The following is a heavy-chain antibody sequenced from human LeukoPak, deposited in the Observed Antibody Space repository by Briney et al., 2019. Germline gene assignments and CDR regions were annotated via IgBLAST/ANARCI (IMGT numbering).Heavy chain of an antibody. D-gene: IGHD5-18*01. Sequence: GGSLRLSCAASGFTFSSYAMSWVRQAPGKGLEWVSYISSSGSTIYYADSVKGRFTISRDNAKNSLYLQMNSLRAEDAAVYYCARDRGYNYGHFDYWGQGTLVTVSS. CDR1: GFTFSSYA. CDR3: ARDRGYNYGHFDY. J-gene: IGHJ4*02. V-gene: IGHV3-48*03. CDR2: ISSSGSTI.